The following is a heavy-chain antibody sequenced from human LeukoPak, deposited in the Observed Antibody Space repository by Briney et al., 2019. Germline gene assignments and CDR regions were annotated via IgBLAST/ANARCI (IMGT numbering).Heavy chain of an antibody. J-gene: IGHJ5*02. CDR2: ISWNSGSI. CDR3: AKGVSGYYDSSGYSHNWFDP. Sequence: PGGSLRLSCAASGFTFDDYAMHWVQQAPGKGLEWVSGISWNSGSIGYADSVKGRFTISRDNAKNSLYLQMNSLRAEDTALYYCAKGVSGYYDSSGYSHNWFDPWGQGTLVTVSS. D-gene: IGHD3-22*01. V-gene: IGHV3-9*01. CDR1: GFTFDDYA.